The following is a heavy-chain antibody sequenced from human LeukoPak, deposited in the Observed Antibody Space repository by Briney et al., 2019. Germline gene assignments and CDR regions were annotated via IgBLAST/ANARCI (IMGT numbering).Heavy chain of an antibody. CDR3: ARRRSGYSHFDY. J-gene: IGHJ4*02. Sequence: PSETLSLTCTVSGGSVSPYYWSWIRQPPGKGLEWIGHIYTSGNTDYNPSLKSRVTISADTSKNQSSLKLNSVSAADTAVYYCARRRSGYSHFDYWGQGTLVTVSS. V-gene: IGHV4-4*09. CDR1: GGSVSPYY. CDR2: IYTSGNT. D-gene: IGHD3-22*01.